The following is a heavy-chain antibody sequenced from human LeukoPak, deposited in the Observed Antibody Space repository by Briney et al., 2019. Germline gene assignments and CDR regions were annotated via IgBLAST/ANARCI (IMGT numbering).Heavy chain of an antibody. D-gene: IGHD2-2*01. CDR3: ARLPYQLLELAYYYYDYMDV. V-gene: IGHV4-39*01. Sequence: LSLKSRVTISVDTSKSQFSLKLSSVTAADTAVYYCARLPYQLLELAYYYYDYMDVWGKGTTVTVSS. J-gene: IGHJ6*03.